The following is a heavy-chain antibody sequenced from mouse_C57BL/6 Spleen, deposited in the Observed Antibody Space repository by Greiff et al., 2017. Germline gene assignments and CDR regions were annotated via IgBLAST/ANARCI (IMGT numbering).Heavy chain of an antibody. CDR2: ISSGSSTI. Sequence: DVHLVESGGGLVKPGGSLKLSCAASGFTFSDYGMHWVRQAPEKGLEWVAYISSGSSTIYYADTVKGRFTISRDNANNTLFLQMTSLRSEDTAMYYCARLGLRAYWGQGTLVTVSA. CDR3: ARLGLRAY. CDR1: GFTFSDYG. J-gene: IGHJ3*01. V-gene: IGHV5-17*01.